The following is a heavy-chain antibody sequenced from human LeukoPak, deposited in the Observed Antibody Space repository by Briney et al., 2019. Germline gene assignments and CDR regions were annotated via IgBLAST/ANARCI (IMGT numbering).Heavy chain of an antibody. D-gene: IGHD2-15*01. CDR1: GGSMSSGSYY. Sequence: PSQTLSLTCTVSGGSMSSGSYYWSWIRQPAGTGLEWIVRIYTSGSTNYNPSLKSRITISIDTSKNQFSLKLSSVPAADTAVYYCARGPHCSGGSCHSVSDYWGQGTLVTVSS. CDR2: IYTSGST. V-gene: IGHV4-61*02. CDR3: ARGPHCSGGSCHSVSDY. J-gene: IGHJ4*02.